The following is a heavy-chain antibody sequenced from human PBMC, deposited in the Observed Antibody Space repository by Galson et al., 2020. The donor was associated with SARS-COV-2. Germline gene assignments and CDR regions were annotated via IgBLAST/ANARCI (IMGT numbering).Heavy chain of an antibody. CDR3: ARLDYGDYGWFDP. CDR1: GGSISSSSYY. D-gene: IGHD4-17*01. CDR2: IHYSGST. J-gene: IGHJ5*02. V-gene: IGHV4-39*01. Sequence: SETLSLTCTVSGGSISSSSYYWGWIRQPPGKGLEWIGSIHYSGSTYYNPSLKSRVTISVDTSKNQFSLKLSSVTAADTAVYYCARLDYGDYGWFDPWGQGTLVTVSS.